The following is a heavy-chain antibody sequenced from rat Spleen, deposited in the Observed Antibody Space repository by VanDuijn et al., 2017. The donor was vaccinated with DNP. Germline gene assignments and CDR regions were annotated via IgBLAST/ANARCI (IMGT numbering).Heavy chain of an antibody. CDR1: GFTFSDYY. J-gene: IGHJ4*01. CDR3: IRDIYGPDYAMDA. V-gene: IGHV5-22*01. Sequence: EVQLVESGGGLVQPGRSLKLSCAASGFTFSDYYMAWVRQAPTKGLEWVAYIGSDGYAPYYGDSVKGRFTISRDNAKSTLYLQMNSLRSEDMATYYCIRDIYGPDYAMDAWGQGTSVTVSS. CDR2: IGSDGYAP. D-gene: IGHD1-2*01.